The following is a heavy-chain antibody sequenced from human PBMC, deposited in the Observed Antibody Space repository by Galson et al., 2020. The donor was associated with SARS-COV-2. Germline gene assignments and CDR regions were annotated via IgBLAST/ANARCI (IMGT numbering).Heavy chain of an antibody. J-gene: IGHJ3*02. V-gene: IGHV4-39*07. CDR1: GGSVSSSSYY. Sequence: SETLSLTCTVSGGSVSSSSYYWGWVRQSPGKELEWIATVYYSGGTYYNPSLKSRGTKLVDTSQNQFSLEVSSVTAAYTAVYYCVRFPPAPGAPTAWAFDIWGRGTTVTVSS. CDR2: VYYSGGT. CDR3: VRFPPAPGAPTAWAFDI. D-gene: IGHD1-26*01.